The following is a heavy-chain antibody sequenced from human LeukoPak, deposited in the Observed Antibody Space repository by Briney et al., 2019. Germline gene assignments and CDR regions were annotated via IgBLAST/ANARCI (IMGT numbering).Heavy chain of an antibody. J-gene: IGHJ6*04. D-gene: IGHD2-2*01. Sequence: SQTLSPTCAVEGGSFSTYYWSWIRRPPEDVLEWMGESNDGGGTNYNPSLKSRVTISVDTSKNQFSLKLSSVPAADTAVYSCATSRTSPIPAAPVHDSHYPGVDVWGKGTTVPVSS. CDR1: GGSFSTYY. CDR2: SNDGGGT. CDR3: ATSRTSPIPAAPVHDSHYPGVDV. V-gene: IGHV4-34*01.